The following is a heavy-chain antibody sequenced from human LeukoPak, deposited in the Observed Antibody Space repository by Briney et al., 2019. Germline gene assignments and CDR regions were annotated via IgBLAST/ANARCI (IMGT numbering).Heavy chain of an antibody. CDR2: ISGSGGST. CDR1: GFTFSSYA. Sequence: PGGSLRLSCAASGFTFSSYAMSWVRQAPGKGLEWVSAISGSGGSTYYADSVKGRFTISRDNAKNSLYLQMNSLRAEDTAVYYCATLPPTVTTIGWSYYYGMDVWGQGTTVTVSS. J-gene: IGHJ6*02. D-gene: IGHD4-17*01. V-gene: IGHV3-23*01. CDR3: ATLPPTVTTIGWSYYYGMDV.